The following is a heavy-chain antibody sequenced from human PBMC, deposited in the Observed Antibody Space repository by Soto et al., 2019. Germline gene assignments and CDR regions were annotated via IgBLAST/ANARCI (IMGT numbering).Heavy chain of an antibody. J-gene: IGHJ4*02. V-gene: IGHV1-18*01. CDR2: VSAYNGNT. Sequence: QVQLVQSGAEVKKPGASVKVSCMASGYTFTRYYINWVRXXXXXXFEWMGWVSAYNGNTHYEQKLQGRVTLTTDTXXSTXXXXXXXLXXXDXAVYFCAXGGQWDFLSDYWGQGTLVTVSS. CDR1: GYTFTRYY. D-gene: IGHD1-26*01. CDR3: AXGGQWDFLSDY.